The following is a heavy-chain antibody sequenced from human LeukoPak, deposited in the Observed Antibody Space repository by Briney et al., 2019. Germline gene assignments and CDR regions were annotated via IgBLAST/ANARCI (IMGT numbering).Heavy chain of an antibody. V-gene: IGHV1-2*02. D-gene: IGHD3-3*01. CDR2: INPNSGGT. CDR3: ARERQTTIFGVVIKMREFDY. CDR1: GYTFTGYY. Sequence: ASVKASCKASGYTFTGYYMHWVRQAPGQGLEWMGWINPNSGGTNYAQKFQGRVTMTRDTSISTAYMELSRLRSDDTAVYYCARERQTTIFGVVIKMREFDYWGQGTLVTVSS. J-gene: IGHJ4*02.